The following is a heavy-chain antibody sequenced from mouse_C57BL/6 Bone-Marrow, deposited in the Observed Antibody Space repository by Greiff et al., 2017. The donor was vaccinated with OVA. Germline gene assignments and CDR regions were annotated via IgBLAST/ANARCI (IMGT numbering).Heavy chain of an antibody. V-gene: IGHV1-36*01. CDR3: ASANYYGSAYYFDY. J-gene: IGHJ2*01. D-gene: IGHD1-1*01. Sequence: EVQLQQSGPVLVKPGPSVKISCKASGFTFTDYYMHWVKQSHGKSLEWIGLVYPYNGGTSYNQKFKGKATFTVDTSSSTAYLELNSLTSEDSAVYYCASANYYGSAYYFDYWGQGTTLTLSS. CDR1: GFTFTDYY. CDR2: VYPYNGGT.